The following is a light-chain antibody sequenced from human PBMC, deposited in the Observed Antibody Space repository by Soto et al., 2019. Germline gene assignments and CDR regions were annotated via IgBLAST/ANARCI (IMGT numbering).Light chain of an antibody. CDR1: QSVSSSH. CDR3: QQYGSSPPLT. CDR2: GAS. J-gene: IGKJ4*01. Sequence: EIVLTQSPGTLSLSPGERATLSCRASQSVSSSHLARYQQKPGQAPRPLIYGASSRATGIPDRFSGSGSGTDFTLTISRLEPEDFVVYYCQQYGSSPPLTFGGGTKVDIK. V-gene: IGKV3-20*01.